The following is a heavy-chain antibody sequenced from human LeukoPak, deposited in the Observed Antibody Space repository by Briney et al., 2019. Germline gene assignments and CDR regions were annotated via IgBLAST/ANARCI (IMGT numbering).Heavy chain of an antibody. V-gene: IGHV4-39*07. D-gene: IGHD6-19*01. CDR3: ARDLVGAVAGDDY. J-gene: IGHJ4*02. Sequence: SETLSLTCTVSGGSISSSSYYWGWIRQPPGKGLEWIGSIYYSGSTYYNPSLKSRVTISVDTSKNQFSLKLSSVTAADTAVYYCARDLVGAVAGDDYWGQGTLVTVSS. CDR2: IYYSGST. CDR1: GGSISSSSYY.